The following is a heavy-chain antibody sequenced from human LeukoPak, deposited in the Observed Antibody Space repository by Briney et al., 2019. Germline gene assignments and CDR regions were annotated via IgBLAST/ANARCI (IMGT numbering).Heavy chain of an antibody. V-gene: IGHV4-59*01. CDR3: ARDRASAGGFDY. D-gene: IGHD2-15*01. J-gene: IGHJ4*02. Sequence: PSETLSLTCSVSGGSISPYYWSWIRQPPGKGLEWIGYIYYSGTTNYNPSLQSRVTMSVATSKNQFSLKLSSVTAADTALYYCARDRASAGGFDYWGQGTLVTVSS. CDR1: GGSISPYY. CDR2: IYYSGTT.